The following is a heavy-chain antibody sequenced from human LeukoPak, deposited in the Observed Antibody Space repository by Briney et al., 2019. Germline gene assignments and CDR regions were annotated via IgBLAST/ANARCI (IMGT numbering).Heavy chain of an antibody. CDR2: SNPIFGTA. Sequence: SVTLSCTASGGTFSSYAISWVRQPPGQGLEWKGGSNPIFGTANYAQKFQGRVTITADKSTSTAYVELSSLRSEDTAVYYCARDKLTGDDSSSSVPPPTDWYFDLWGRGTLVTVSS. J-gene: IGHJ2*01. V-gene: IGHV1-69*06. CDR3: ARDKLTGDDSSSSVPPPTDWYFDL. CDR1: GGTFSSYA. D-gene: IGHD6-13*01.